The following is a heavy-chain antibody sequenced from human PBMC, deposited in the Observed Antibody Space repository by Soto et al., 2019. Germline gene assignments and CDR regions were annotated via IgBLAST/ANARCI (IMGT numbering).Heavy chain of an antibody. CDR2: INSNSAYI. V-gene: IGHV3-21*01. CDR1: GFTFRSYT. Sequence: PGGSLRLSCAAYGFTFRSYTMNWVRQAPGKGLEWVSTINSNSAYIYYTDALRGRFTISRDNAKNSLHLQMNSLRAEDTAVYYCTRDASRDSSARGWFAPWGQGTLGT. D-gene: IGHD6-13*01. J-gene: IGHJ5*02. CDR3: TRDASRDSSARGWFAP.